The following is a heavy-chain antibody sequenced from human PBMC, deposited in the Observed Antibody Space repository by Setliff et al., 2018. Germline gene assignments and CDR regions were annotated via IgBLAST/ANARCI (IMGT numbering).Heavy chain of an antibody. J-gene: IGHJ5*02. CDR1: GYTFTSYA. CDR3: ARDRAYSSSWFLWFDP. CDR2: INAGNGNT. D-gene: IGHD6-13*01. V-gene: IGHV1-3*01. Sequence: ASVKVSCKASGYTFTSYAMHWVRQAPGQKLEWMGWINAGNGNTKYSQKFQGRVTITRDTSASTAYMELSSLRSEDTAVYYCARDRAYSSSWFLWFDPWGQGTLVTVSS.